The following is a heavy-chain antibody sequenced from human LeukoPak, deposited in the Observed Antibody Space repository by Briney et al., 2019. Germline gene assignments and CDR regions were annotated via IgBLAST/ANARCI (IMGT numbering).Heavy chain of an antibody. J-gene: IGHJ4*02. D-gene: IGHD5/OR15-5a*01. CDR3: ATGGVYGNCVPFDG. Sequence: GGSLRLSCAPSTGYPMNWVRQAPGKALERLSCISTGGATIHYADSVEGRFTISRDNTRNSLLLQMNSLTAEDTAVYYCATGGVYGNCVPFDGWGQGTLVTVSS. V-gene: IGHV3-48*01. CDR2: ISTGGATI. CDR1: TGYP.